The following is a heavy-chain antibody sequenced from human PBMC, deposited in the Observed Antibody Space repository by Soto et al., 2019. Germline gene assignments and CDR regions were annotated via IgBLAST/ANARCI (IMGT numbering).Heavy chain of an antibody. CDR3: ARDSTAVAGTYYYYYGMDV. D-gene: IGHD6-19*01. J-gene: IGHJ6*02. V-gene: IGHV1-69*13. CDR1: GGTFSSYA. Sequence: AASVKVSCKASGGTFSSYAISWVRQAPGQGLEWMGGIIPIFGTANYAQKFQGRVTITADESTSTAYMELSSLRSEDTAVYYCARDSTAVAGTYYYYYGMDVWGQGTTVTVSS. CDR2: IIPIFGTA.